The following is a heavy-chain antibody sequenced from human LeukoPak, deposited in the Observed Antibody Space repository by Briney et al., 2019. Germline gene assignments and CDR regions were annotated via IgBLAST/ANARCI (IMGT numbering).Heavy chain of an antibody. V-gene: IGHV3-20*04. CDR2: INWNGGST. CDR1: GFTFDDYG. Sequence: GGSLRLSCVASGFTFDDYGMSWVRQAPGKGLEWVSGINWNGGSTGYIDSVKGRFTISRDNSKNTLYLQMNSLRAEDTAVYYCAKTGLYYDILTGYYMADYWGQGTLVTVSS. D-gene: IGHD3-9*01. CDR3: AKTGLYYDILTGYYMADY. J-gene: IGHJ4*02.